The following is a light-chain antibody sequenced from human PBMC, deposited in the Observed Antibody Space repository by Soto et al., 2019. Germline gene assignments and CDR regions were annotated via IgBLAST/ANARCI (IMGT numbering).Light chain of an antibody. Sequence: EIVLTQSPGTLSLSPGERATLSCRASQSVSSSYLAWYQQKPGQAPRLLIYGASIRATGIPDRFSGSGSGTDYTLTVSSLGPEDFAVYYCQQRSNLPWTFGQGTKVDIK. J-gene: IGKJ1*01. CDR3: QQRSNLPWT. V-gene: IGKV3D-20*02. CDR1: QSVSSSY. CDR2: GAS.